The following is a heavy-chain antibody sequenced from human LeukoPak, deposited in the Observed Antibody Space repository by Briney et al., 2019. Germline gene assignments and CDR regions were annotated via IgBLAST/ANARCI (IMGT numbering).Heavy chain of an antibody. V-gene: IGHV3-13*01. CDR1: GFTFRSYD. Sequence: PGGSLRLSCAASGFTFRSYDMHWVRQATGKGLEWVSGIGTAGEIYYPGSVKGRFTISRENAKNSLYLQMGSLRAEDMAVYYCASGGVTNRTNYYYYMDVWGKGTTVTVSS. J-gene: IGHJ6*03. CDR2: IGTAGEI. CDR3: ASGGVTNRTNYYYYMDV. D-gene: IGHD4-17*01.